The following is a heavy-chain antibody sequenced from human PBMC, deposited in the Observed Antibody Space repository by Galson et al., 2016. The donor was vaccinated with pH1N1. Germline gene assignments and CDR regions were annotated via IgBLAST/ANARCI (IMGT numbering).Heavy chain of an antibody. V-gene: IGHV1-18*01. Sequence: SVKVSCKASGYTFISYDISWVRQAPGQGLEWMGRISGYNGNTNYAQKLQGRVTMTTDTSTSTAYMELRSLRSDDTAVHYCARAGYGDYVGYFDYWGQGTLVTVSS. CDR3: ARAGYGDYVGYFDY. CDR2: ISGYNGNT. D-gene: IGHD4-17*01. J-gene: IGHJ4*02. CDR1: GYTFISYD.